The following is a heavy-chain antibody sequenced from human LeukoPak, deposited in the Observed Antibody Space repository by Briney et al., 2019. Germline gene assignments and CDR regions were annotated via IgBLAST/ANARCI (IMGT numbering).Heavy chain of an antibody. V-gene: IGHV4-4*07. CDR2: IYTSGST. J-gene: IGHJ5*02. Sequence: PSETLSLTCTVSGGSISSYYWSWIRQSPGKGLEWIGRIYTSGSTNYNPSLKSRVTISVDTSKNQFSLKLSSVTAADTAVYYGARSSSSGWGFRFDPWGQGTLVTVSS. D-gene: IGHD6-19*01. CDR3: ARSSSSGWGFRFDP. CDR1: GGSISSYY.